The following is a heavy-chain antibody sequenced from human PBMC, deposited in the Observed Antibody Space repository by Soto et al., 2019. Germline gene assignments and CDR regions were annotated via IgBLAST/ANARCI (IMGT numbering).Heavy chain of an antibody. Sequence: ASVKVSCKASGDTFTGYYMHWVRQAPGQGLEWMGWINPNSGGTNYAQKFQGWVTMTRDTSISTAYMELSRLRSDDTAVYYCVREGMGYSYIAWGQGTLVTVYS. J-gene: IGHJ5*02. CDR2: INPNSGGT. CDR3: VREGMGYSYIA. V-gene: IGHV1-2*04. CDR1: GDTFTGYY. D-gene: IGHD5-18*01.